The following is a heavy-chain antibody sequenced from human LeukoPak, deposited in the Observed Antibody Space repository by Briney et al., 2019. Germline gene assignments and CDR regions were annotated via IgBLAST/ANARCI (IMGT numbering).Heavy chain of an antibody. Sequence: PSDTLSLPCTVSGRSINSGSYYWRWIRQHAGKGLGWNGRIYTSWSTNYNPSLKSRLTMSVDTSQTQSSLELRSVTAADTAVYYCARTYYGSGTKYYYYYYMDVWGKGTTVTVSS. CDR1: GRSINSGSYY. J-gene: IGHJ6*03. CDR3: ARTYYGSGTKYYYYYYMDV. D-gene: IGHD3-10*01. V-gene: IGHV4-61*02. CDR2: IYTSWST.